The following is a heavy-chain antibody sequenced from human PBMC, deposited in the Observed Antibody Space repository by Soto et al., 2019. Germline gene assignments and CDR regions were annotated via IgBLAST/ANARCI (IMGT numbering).Heavy chain of an antibody. CDR1: GFTFSSYS. D-gene: IGHD3-22*01. CDR3: ARSEGYYDSSGYLQDALDI. Sequence: GGSLRLSCAASGFTFSSYSMNWVRQAPGKGLEWVSYISSSSSTIYYADSVKGRFTISRDNAKNSLYLQMNSLRAEDTAVYYCARSEGYYDSSGYLQDALDIWGQGTMVTVSS. CDR2: ISSSSSTI. J-gene: IGHJ3*02. V-gene: IGHV3-48*01.